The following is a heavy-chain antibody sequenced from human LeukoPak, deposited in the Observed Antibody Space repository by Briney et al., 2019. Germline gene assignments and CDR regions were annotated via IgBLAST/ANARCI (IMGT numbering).Heavy chain of an antibody. D-gene: IGHD3-16*01. CDR3: ARAAGYDYVFRFDY. J-gene: IGHJ4*02. V-gene: IGHV1-2*02. CDR2: INPNSGGT. CDR1: GYTFTGYY. Sequence: ASVKVSCKAPGYTFTGYYMHWVRQAPGQGLEWMGWINPNSGGTNYAQKFQGRVTMTRDTSISTAYMELSRLRSDDTAVYYCARAAGYDYVFRFDYWGQGTLVTVSS.